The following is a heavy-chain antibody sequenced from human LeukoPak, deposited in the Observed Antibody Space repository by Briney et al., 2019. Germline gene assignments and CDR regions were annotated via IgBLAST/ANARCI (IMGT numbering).Heavy chain of an antibody. D-gene: IGHD3-22*01. CDR1: GFTFSNAW. CDR3: STTYYYDSSEGY. CDR2: IKSKTDGGTT. J-gene: IGHJ4*02. Sequence: PGGSLRLSCAASGFTFSNAWMNWDRQAPGKGLEWVGRIKSKTDGGTTDYAAPVKGRVTISRDDSKNTLYLQMNSLKTEDTAVYYCSTTYYYDSSEGYWGQGTLVTVSS. V-gene: IGHV3-15*07.